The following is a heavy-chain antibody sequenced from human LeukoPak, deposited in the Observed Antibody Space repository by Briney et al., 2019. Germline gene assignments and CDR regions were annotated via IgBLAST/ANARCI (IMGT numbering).Heavy chain of an antibody. CDR2: ISSSGSTI. Sequence: GGSLRLSCAASGFTLSDYYMSWIRQAPGKGLEWVSYISSSGSTIYYADSVKGRFTISRDNAKNSLYLQMNSLRAEDTAVYYCARFYGDYDGDYYYYYGMDVWGQGTTVTVSS. V-gene: IGHV3-11*01. D-gene: IGHD4-17*01. CDR3: ARFYGDYDGDYYYYYGMDV. CDR1: GFTLSDYY. J-gene: IGHJ6*02.